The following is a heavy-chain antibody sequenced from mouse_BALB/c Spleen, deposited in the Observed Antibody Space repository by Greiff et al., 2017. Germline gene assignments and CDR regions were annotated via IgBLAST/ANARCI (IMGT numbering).Heavy chain of an antibody. D-gene: IGHD1-1*01. CDR3: ARPPYYGSSWAMDY. CDR2: IWAGGST. V-gene: IGHV2-9*02. Sequence: VQLQQSGPGLVAPSQSLSITCTVSGFSLTSYGVHWVRQPPGKGLEWLGVIWAGGSTNYNSALMSRLSISKDNSKSQVFLKMNSLQTDDTAMYYCARPPYYGSSWAMDYWGQGTSVTVSS. J-gene: IGHJ4*01. CDR1: GFSLTSYG.